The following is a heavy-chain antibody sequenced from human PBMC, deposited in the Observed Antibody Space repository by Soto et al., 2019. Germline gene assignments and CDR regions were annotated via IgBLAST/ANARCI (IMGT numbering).Heavy chain of an antibody. V-gene: IGHV6-1*01. CDR1: GDSVSSNSTA. CDR2: TYYRSKWYN. Sequence: SQTLSLTCAISGDSVSSNSTALPCTRQSPARGLEWLGRTYYRSKWYNDYAVSVKRRITINSDTSKNQFSLQLNSVTPEDTAVYYCARGGRQTYYFAYWGQGTLVTVSS. CDR3: ARGGRQTYYFAY. J-gene: IGHJ4*02.